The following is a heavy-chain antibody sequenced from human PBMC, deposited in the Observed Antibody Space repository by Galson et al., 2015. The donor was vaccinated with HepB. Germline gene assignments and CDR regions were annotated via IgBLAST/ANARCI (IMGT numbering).Heavy chain of an antibody. CDR1: GYTFTSYA. V-gene: IGHV1-46*03. J-gene: IGHJ6*02. D-gene: IGHD6-19*01. CDR2: INPSGGST. Sequence: SVKVSCKASGYTFTSYAMNWVRQAPGQGLEWMGIINPSGGSTSYAQKFQGRVTMTRDTSTSTVYMELSSLRSEDTAVYYCARPKGWSRSHYGMDVWGQGTTVTVSS. CDR3: ARPKGWSRSHYGMDV.